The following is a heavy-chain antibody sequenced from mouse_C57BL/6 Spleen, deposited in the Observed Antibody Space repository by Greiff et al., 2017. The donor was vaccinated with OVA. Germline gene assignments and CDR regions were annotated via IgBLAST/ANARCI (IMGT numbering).Heavy chain of an antibody. J-gene: IGHJ2*01. V-gene: IGHV2-5*01. Sequence: QVQLQQSGPGLVQPSQSLSITCTVSGFSLTSYGVHWVRQSPGKGLEWLGVIWRGGSTDYNAAFMSRLSITKDNSKSQVFFKMNSLQADDTAIYYCAKNGEYDYDGNYFDYWGQGTTLTVSS. CDR2: IWRGGST. CDR1: GFSLTSYG. D-gene: IGHD2-4*01. CDR3: AKNGEYDYDGNYFDY.